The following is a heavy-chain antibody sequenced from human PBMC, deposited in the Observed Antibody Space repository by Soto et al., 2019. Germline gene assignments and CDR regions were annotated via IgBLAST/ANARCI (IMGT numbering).Heavy chain of an antibody. CDR1: GGSVSSGSYY. CDR3: ARGGADTAMVPDAFDI. J-gene: IGHJ3*02. Sequence: SEILSLTCTVSGGSVSSGSYYWSWIRQPPGKGLEWIGYIYYSGSTNYNPSLKSRVTISVDTSKNQFSLKLSSVTAADTAVYYCARGGADTAMVPDAFDIWGQGTMVTVSS. CDR2: IYYSGST. D-gene: IGHD5-18*01. V-gene: IGHV4-61*01.